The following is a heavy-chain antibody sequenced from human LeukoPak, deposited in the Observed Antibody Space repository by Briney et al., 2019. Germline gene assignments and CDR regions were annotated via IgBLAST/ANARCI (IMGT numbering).Heavy chain of an antibody. D-gene: IGHD5-18*01. CDR2: MNPNSGNT. CDR1: GYTFTGYY. J-gene: IGHJ4*02. CDR3: ARVRSQYSYGYGY. Sequence: ASVKVSCKASGYTFTGYYIHWVRQAPGQGLEWMGWMNPNSGNTGYAQKFQGRVTMTRNTSISTAYMELSSLRSEDTAVYYCARVRSQYSYGYGYWGQGTLVTVSS. V-gene: IGHV1-8*02.